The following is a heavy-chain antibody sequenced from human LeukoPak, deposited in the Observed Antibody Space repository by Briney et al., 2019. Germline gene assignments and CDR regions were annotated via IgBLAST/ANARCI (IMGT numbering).Heavy chain of an antibody. CDR3: QVYYYDSSGYPDAFDI. V-gene: IGHV4-34*01. J-gene: IGHJ3*02. Sequence: SETLPLTCAVYGGSFSGYYWSWIRQPPGKGLEWIGEINHSGSTNYNPSLKSRVTISVDTSKNQFSLKLSPVTAADTAVYYCQVYYYDSSGYPDAFDIWGQGTMVTVSS. D-gene: IGHD3-22*01. CDR1: GGSFSGYY. CDR2: INHSGST.